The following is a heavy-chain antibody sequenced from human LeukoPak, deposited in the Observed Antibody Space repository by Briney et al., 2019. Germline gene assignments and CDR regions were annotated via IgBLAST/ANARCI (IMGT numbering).Heavy chain of an antibody. CDR3: ARGGIQGYCSSTSCALDY. CDR1: GFTFSSYG. CDR2: IRYDGSNK. V-gene: IGHV3-30*02. D-gene: IGHD2-2*01. J-gene: IGHJ4*02. Sequence: PGGSMRLFCAASGFTFSSYGMHWVRQAPGKGLEWVAFIRYDGSNKYYADSVKGRFTISRDNSKNTLYLQMNSLRAEDTAVYYCARGGIQGYCSSTSCALDYWGQGTLVTVSS.